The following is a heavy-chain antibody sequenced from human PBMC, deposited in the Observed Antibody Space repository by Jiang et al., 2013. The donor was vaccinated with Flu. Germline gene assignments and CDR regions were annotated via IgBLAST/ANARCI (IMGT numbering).Heavy chain of an antibody. D-gene: IGHD6-19*01. CDR3: ARVPGIAVAGYYFDY. V-gene: IGHV4-59*01. CDR2: IYYSGST. CDR1: GGSISSYY. J-gene: IGHJ4*02. Sequence: SGSGLVKPSETLSLTCTVSGGSISSYYWSWIRQPPGKGLEWIGYIYYSGSTNYNPSLKSRVTISVDTSKNQFSLKLSSVTAADTAVYYCARVPGIAVAGYYFDYWGPGNPGSPSPQ.